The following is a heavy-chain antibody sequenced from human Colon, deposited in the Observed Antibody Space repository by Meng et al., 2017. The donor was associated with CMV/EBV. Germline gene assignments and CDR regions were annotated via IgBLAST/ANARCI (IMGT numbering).Heavy chain of an antibody. J-gene: IGHJ4*02. V-gene: IGHV3-74*01. CDR3: ARDRGYSADY. Sequence: LSCAASGFSFSSYWMHWVRHAPGKGLVWVSNINSDGSRTSYADSVKGRFTISRDNAKNTLYLQMNSLRAEDTAIYYCARDRGYSADYWGQGTLVTVSS. CDR2: INSDGSRT. CDR1: GFSFSSYW. D-gene: IGHD5-18*01.